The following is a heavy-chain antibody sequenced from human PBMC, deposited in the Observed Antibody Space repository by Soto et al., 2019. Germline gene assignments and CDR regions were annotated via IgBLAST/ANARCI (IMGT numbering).Heavy chain of an antibody. CDR3: ARDMGFDYDYYYYYYGMDV. CDR1: GGSISSYY. J-gene: IGHJ6*02. D-gene: IGHD4-17*01. Sequence: SETLSLTCTVSGGSISSYYWSWIRQPAGKGLEWIGRIYTSGSTNYNPSLKSRVTMSVDTSKNQFSLKLSSVTAADTAVYYCARDMGFDYDYYYYYYGMDVWGQGTTVTVSS. V-gene: IGHV4-4*07. CDR2: IYTSGST.